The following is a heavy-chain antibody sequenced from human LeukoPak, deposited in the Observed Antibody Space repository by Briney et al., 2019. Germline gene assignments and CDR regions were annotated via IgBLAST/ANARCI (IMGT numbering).Heavy chain of an antibody. V-gene: IGHV3-74*01. J-gene: IGHJ6*04. CDR1: GFTFSSYW. CDR2: INSDGSST. Sequence: GGSLRLSCAASGFTFSSYWMHWVRHAPGKGLVWVSRINSDGSSTSYADSVKGRFTISRDNDKNTPYLQMNSLRAEDTAVYYCARDRKQQLTLDVWGKGTTVTVSS. CDR3: ARDRKQQLTLDV. D-gene: IGHD6-13*01.